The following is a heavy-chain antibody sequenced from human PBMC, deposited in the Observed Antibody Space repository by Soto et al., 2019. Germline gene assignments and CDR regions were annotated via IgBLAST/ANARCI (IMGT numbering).Heavy chain of an antibody. D-gene: IGHD1-26*01. Sequence: SETLSLTCSVSGGSVSSGVYYWSWIRQHPGKGLEWIGYIYYSGSTYYNPSLKSRVTISVDTSKNQFSLKLTSVTAADTAVYYCARVRGGGPFDDWGQGTLVTVSS. CDR3: ARVRGGGPFDD. CDR2: IYYSGST. V-gene: IGHV4-31*03. J-gene: IGHJ4*02. CDR1: GGSVSSGVYY.